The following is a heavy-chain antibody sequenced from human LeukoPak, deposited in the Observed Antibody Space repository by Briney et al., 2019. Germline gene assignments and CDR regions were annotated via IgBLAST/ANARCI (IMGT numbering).Heavy chain of an antibody. D-gene: IGHD5-18*01. CDR2: IIPILGIA. J-gene: IGHJ4*02. CDR3: ARGGVPRGYSYDDY. Sequence: GASVKVSCKASGGTFSSYAISWVRQAPGQGLEWMGRIIPILGIANYAQKFQGRVTITADKSTSTAYMELGSLRSEDTAVYYCARGGVPRGYSYDDYWGQGTLVTASS. CDR1: GGTFSSYA. V-gene: IGHV1-69*04.